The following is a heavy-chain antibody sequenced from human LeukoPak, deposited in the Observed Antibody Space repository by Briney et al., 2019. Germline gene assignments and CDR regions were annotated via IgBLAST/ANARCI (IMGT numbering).Heavy chain of an antibody. V-gene: IGHV3-21*01. Sequence: PGGSLRLSCAASGFTLISYSMNWVRQAPGKGLEWVSSISSTSSYIYYADSVKGRFTISRDNAKNSLYLQMNSLRAEDTAVYYCARDHAGGGIAAPGRGRYYYYMDVWGKGTTVTISS. D-gene: IGHD6-13*01. J-gene: IGHJ6*03. CDR1: GFTLISYS. CDR3: ARDHAGGGIAAPGRGRYYYYMDV. CDR2: ISSTSSYI.